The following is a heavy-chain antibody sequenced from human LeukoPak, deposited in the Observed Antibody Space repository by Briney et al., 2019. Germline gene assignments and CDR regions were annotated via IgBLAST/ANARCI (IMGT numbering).Heavy chain of an antibody. CDR2: INPNSGGT. CDR1: GYTFTGYY. CDR3: ATSFLTFGGVIVDY. J-gene: IGHJ4*02. D-gene: IGHD3-16*02. Sequence: GASVKVSCKASGYTFTGYYMHWVRQAPGQGLEWMGWINPNSGGTNYAQKFQGRVTMTRDTSISTAYMELSRLRSDDTAVYYCATSFLTFGGVIVDYWGRGTLVTVSS. V-gene: IGHV1-2*02.